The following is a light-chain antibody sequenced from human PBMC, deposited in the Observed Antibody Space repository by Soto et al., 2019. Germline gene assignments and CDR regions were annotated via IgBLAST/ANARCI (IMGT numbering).Light chain of an antibody. CDR1: SGDVFAYNY. V-gene: IGLV2-14*01. Sequence: QSALTQPASVSGSPGQSITISGTGTSGDVFAYNYVSWYQQYPGKAPKLMIYEVNNRPSGVSYLFSGSKSGNTASLTLSGLQDEDEADYYCSSYTDRSTNTWVFGGGTKLTVL. J-gene: IGLJ3*02. CDR2: EVN. CDR3: SSYTDRSTNTWV.